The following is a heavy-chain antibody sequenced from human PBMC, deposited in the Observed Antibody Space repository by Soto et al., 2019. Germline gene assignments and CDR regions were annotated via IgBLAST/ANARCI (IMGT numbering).Heavy chain of an antibody. CDR1: GGSITSSGYS. Sequence: SETLSLTCAVSGGSITSSGYSWSWIRQSPGKGLEWIGCVYHSGNTYYNPSLKSRVTMSIDTSKNVFSLRLSPLAAADTAMYYCARSFYSSTYWFDPWGPGTLVTVSS. D-gene: IGHD6-19*01. CDR2: VYHSGNT. V-gene: IGHV4-30-2*06. CDR3: ARSFYSSTYWFDP. J-gene: IGHJ5*02.